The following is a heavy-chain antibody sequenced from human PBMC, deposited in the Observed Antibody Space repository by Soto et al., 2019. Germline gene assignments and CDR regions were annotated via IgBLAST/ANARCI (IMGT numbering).Heavy chain of an antibody. Sequence: QITLKESGPTLVKPTQTLTLTCTFSGFSLSTSGVGVGWIRQPPGKALEWLALIYLDDDKRYSPTLKSSLTITKDTSKNLVVLTMTNMDPVDTATYYCAHRRPGWGISGYLHKDALVIWGQGTMVTVSS. J-gene: IGHJ3*02. CDR3: AHRRPGWGISGYLHKDALVI. V-gene: IGHV2-5*02. CDR1: GFSLSTSGVG. D-gene: IGHD6-13*01. CDR2: IYLDDDK.